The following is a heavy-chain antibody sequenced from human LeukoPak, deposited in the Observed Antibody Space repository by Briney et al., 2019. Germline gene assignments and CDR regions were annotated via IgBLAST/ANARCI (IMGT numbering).Heavy chain of an antibody. Sequence: GGSLRLSCAASAFPFSSYGMHWVRQAPGKGLEWVSAISGSGGSTYYADSVKGRFTISRDNSKNTLYLQMNSLRAEDTAVYYCAKDGGAVAGTDYYYYYGMDVWGQGTTVTVSS. V-gene: IGHV3-23*01. CDR2: ISGSGGST. CDR1: AFPFSSYG. D-gene: IGHD6-19*01. J-gene: IGHJ6*02. CDR3: AKDGGAVAGTDYYYYYGMDV.